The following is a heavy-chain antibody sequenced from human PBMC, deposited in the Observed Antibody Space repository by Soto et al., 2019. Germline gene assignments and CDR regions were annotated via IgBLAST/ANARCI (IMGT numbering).Heavy chain of an antibody. CDR2: ISSSRSYI. CDR1: GFTFSTHA. Sequence: GGSLRLSCAASGFTFSTHAMHWVRQAPGKGLEWVSCISSSRSYIYYADSVKGRFTISRDNAKNSLYLQMNSLRAEDTAVYYCAATPERSSSWFHYYYYMDVRGKGTTVTVSS. J-gene: IGHJ6*03. V-gene: IGHV3-21*01. D-gene: IGHD6-13*01. CDR3: AATPERSSSWFHYYYYMDV.